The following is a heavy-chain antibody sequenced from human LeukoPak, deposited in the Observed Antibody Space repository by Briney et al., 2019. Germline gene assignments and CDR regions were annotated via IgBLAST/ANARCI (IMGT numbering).Heavy chain of an antibody. CDR2: IGTSSSTI. CDR1: GFTFSSYS. CDR3: ARHDYGGNSGDY. Sequence: GGSLRLSCAASGFTFSSYSMNWVRQAPGKGLEGVSNIGTSSSTIYYADSVKGRFTISRDNAKNSLYLQMNSLRDEDTAVYYCARHDYGGNSGDYWGQGTLVTVSS. V-gene: IGHV3-48*02. J-gene: IGHJ4*02. D-gene: IGHD4-23*01.